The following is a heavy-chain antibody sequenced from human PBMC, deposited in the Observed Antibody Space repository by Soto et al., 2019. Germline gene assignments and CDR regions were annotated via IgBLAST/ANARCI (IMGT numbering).Heavy chain of an antibody. CDR2: IYYSGSI. CDR3: ARAMRYYYALDV. CDR1: GGSVSSYY. Sequence: SETPSLSCAVCGGSVSSYYWTWIRQHPEKGLEYIGYIYYSGSINYNPSLKSRVTISVDTSKNQFSLKLNSVTTADTAVYYCARAMRYYYALDVWGQGKAVTASS. J-gene: IGHJ6*01. V-gene: IGHV4-59*02. D-gene: IGHD2-2*01.